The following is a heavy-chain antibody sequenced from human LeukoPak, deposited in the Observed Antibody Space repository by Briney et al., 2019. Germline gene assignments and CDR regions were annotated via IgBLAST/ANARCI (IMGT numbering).Heavy chain of an antibody. J-gene: IGHJ1*01. CDR1: GFTFSNYA. Sequence: QPGGSLRLSCAASGFTFSNYAMSWVRRAPGKGLEWVSIISASGDYTYYADSVRGRFTISRDNSRNTLYLHMTSLRAEDTAIYYCAKAEGSSTWYRGEYFQHWGQGTLVTVSS. D-gene: IGHD6-13*01. V-gene: IGHV3-23*01. CDR2: ISASGDYT. CDR3: AKAEGSSTWYRGEYFQH.